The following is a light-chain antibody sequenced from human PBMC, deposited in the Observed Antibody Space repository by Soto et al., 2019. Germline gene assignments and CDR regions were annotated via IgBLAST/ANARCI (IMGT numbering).Light chain of an antibody. Sequence: VLTQPPSVSGAPGQRVTISCTGCSSNIGAGCEVHWYQHLPGKASKLLIYGNTNRPSGVPDRFSGSKSGTSASLAITGLQAEDEADYYCQSYDSSLSASYVFGGGTKVTVL. V-gene: IGLV1-40*01. J-gene: IGLJ1*01. CDR1: SSNIGAGCE. CDR2: GNT. CDR3: QSYDSSLSASYV.